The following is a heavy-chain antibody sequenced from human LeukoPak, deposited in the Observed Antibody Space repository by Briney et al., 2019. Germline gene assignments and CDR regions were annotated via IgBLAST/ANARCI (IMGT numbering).Heavy chain of an antibody. D-gene: IGHD4-23*01. J-gene: IGHJ4*02. CDR1: GFTFSTYG. CDR2: IQAGGDEK. Sequence: GGSLRLSCAASGFTFSTYGMHWVRQAPGKGLEWMTFIQAGGDEKYYAESVKGRFTVSRDNSKNTLYLQMNSLRAEDTAVYYCARDTPGYGGDDFDYWGQGALVTVSS. V-gene: IGHV3-30*02. CDR3: ARDTPGYGGDDFDY.